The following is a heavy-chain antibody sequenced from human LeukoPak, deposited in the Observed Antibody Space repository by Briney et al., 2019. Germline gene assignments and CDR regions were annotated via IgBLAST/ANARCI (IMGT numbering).Heavy chain of an antibody. CDR2: ISGSGGST. J-gene: IGHJ4*02. CDR3: AKFHDSSGHYYHSYFDY. D-gene: IGHD3-22*01. V-gene: IGHV3-23*01. Sequence: PGGSLRLSCAASGFTFSSYAMSWVRQAPGKGLEWVSAISGSGGSTYYADSVKGRFTISRDNSKNTLYLQMNSLRAEDTAVYYCAKFHDSSGHYYHSYFDYWGQGTLVTVSS. CDR1: GFTFSSYA.